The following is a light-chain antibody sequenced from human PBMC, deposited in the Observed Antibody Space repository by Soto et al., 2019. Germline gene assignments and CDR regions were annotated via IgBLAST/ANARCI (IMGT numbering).Light chain of an antibody. CDR3: AAWYDSRNARGV. V-gene: IGLV1-44*01. CDR1: RSNIGSNA. CDR2: NDN. J-gene: IGLJ3*02. Sequence: QSVLTQPPSASGTPGQRVTISCSGSRSNIGSNAVSWYQQLPGTAPKLLIYNDNQRPSGVPDRFSASKSGTSASLAISGLQSEDEADYYCAAWYDSRNARGVFGGGTQLTVL.